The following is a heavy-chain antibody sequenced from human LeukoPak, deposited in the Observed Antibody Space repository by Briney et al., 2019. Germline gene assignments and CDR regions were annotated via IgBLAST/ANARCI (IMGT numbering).Heavy chain of an antibody. V-gene: IGHV3-74*01. CDR3: VRDLGYQLLDP. Sequence: QPGGSLRLSCAASGLIFNTYWMQWVRQAPGKGLVWVSHINSDGSSTNYADSVKGQSPIYRDNVKNTLYLQMNRLRVEDTAVYYCVRDLGYQLLDPWGQGTLVTVSS. J-gene: IGHJ5*02. CDR2: INSDGSST. CDR1: GLIFNTYW. D-gene: IGHD2-2*01.